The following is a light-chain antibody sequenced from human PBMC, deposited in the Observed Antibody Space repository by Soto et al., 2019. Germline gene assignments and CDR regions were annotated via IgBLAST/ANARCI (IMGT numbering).Light chain of an antibody. CDR1: QTISNSY. J-gene: IGKJ1*01. V-gene: IGKV3-20*01. Sequence: EIVLTQAPGTVPLSPGQRVTLSCWASQTISNSYLAWYQQKPTQPPRLLMYHVSSRATGVPDRFSGSGSGTDFTLTINRLQPAEFAVYYCQQHSESPWTFGQGTKVEVK. CDR3: QQHSESPWT. CDR2: HVS.